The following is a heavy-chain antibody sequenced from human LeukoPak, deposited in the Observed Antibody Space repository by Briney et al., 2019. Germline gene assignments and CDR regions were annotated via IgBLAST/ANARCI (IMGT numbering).Heavy chain of an antibody. V-gene: IGHV1-69*13. CDR1: EYTFTTYA. Sequence: GASVKVSCKASEYTFTTYAINWVRQAPGQGLEWMGGIIPIFGTANYAQKFQGRVTITADESTSTAYMELSSLRSEDTAVYYCAREDVAAGPLGPWGQGTLVTVSS. CDR2: IIPIFGTA. CDR3: AREDVAAGPLGP. D-gene: IGHD6-25*01. J-gene: IGHJ5*02.